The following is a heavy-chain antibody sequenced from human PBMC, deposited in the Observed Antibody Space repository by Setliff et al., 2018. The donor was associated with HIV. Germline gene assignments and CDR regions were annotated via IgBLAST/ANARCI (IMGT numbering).Heavy chain of an antibody. D-gene: IGHD3-9*01. CDR1: GYSFTGYY. CDR3: ARGGGYFERLFPPSYYMDL. J-gene: IGHJ6*03. V-gene: IGHV1-69*13. Sequence: ASVKVSCKASGYSFTGYYMNWVRQAPGQGLEWMGEIIPLFGTAHYAQRFQDRVTISVDASTDTAYMELRGLRSADTAVYFCARGGGYFERLFPPSYYMDLWGTGTSVTVSS. CDR2: IIPLFGTA.